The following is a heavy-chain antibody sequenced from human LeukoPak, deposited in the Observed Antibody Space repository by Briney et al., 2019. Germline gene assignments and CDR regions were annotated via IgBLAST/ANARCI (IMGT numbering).Heavy chain of an antibody. J-gene: IGHJ4*02. D-gene: IGHD1-20*01. CDR1: GFTFSRFW. Sequence: GGSLRLSCAASGFTFSRFWMSWVRQAPGKGLEWVANIIQAGSEKYDVDSVKGRFTISRDNAKTSLYLQMNSLRAEDTAVYYCARARMYNWNDLTTFDYWGQGTLVTVAS. CDR2: IIQAGSEK. V-gene: IGHV3-7*05. CDR3: ARARMYNWNDLTTFDY.